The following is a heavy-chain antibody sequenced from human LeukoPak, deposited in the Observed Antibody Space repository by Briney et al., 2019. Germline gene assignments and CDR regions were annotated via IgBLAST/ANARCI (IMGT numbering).Heavy chain of an antibody. Sequence: GASVKVSCKASGYTFTGYYMHWVRQAPGQGLEWVGWINPNNGGTSYAQRFQGRVTMTRDTSITTAYMELPTLTSDDTAVYYCARDPTHGAVDIWGQGTMVTVSS. D-gene: IGHD4-11*01. CDR2: INPNNGGT. CDR1: GYTFTGYY. CDR3: ARDPTHGAVDI. J-gene: IGHJ3*02. V-gene: IGHV1-2*02.